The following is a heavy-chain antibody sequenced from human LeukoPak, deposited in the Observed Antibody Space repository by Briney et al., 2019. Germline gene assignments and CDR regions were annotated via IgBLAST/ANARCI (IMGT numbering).Heavy chain of an antibody. J-gene: IGHJ6*02. V-gene: IGHV3-23*01. CDR2: ISGSGGST. D-gene: IGHD4-17*01. CDR1: GFTFSSDA. CDR3: AKEGNTVTTIYYYYYGMDV. Sequence: GRSLRLSCAASGFTFSSDAISSVRQAPGKRLEWVSAISGSGGSTYYADSVKGRFTISRDNSKNTLYLQMNSLRAEDTAVYYCAKEGNTVTTIYYYYYGMDVWGQGTTVTVSS.